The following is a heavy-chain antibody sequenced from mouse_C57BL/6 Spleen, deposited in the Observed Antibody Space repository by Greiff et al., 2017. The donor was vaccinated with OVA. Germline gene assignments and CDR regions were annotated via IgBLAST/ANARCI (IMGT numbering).Heavy chain of an antibody. D-gene: IGHD2-5*01. CDR3: TRYSSYYSNSDY. Sequence: QVQLKQSGAELVRPGASVTLSCKASGYTFTDYEMHWVKQTPVHGLEWIGAIDPETGGTAYNQKFKGKAILTADKSSSTAYMELRSLTSEDSAVYYCTRYSSYYSNSDYWGQGTTLTVSS. V-gene: IGHV1-15*01. J-gene: IGHJ2*01. CDR2: IDPETGGT. CDR1: GYTFTDYE.